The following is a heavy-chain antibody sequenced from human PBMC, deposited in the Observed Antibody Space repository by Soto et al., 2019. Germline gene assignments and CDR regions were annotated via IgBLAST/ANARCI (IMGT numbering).Heavy chain of an antibody. CDR2: IRSKAYNYAT. Sequence: EVQLVESGGGLVQPGGSLKLSCAASGFSFSGSAIHWVRQASGKGLEWVGRIRSKAYNYATPYAESVRGRFTISRDDSKNTAYLQMNSLKIEDTAVYYWAVGVKGDFDYWGQGTLVTVSS. V-gene: IGHV3-73*02. CDR3: AVGVKGDFDY. CDR1: GFSFSGSA. D-gene: IGHD3-3*01. J-gene: IGHJ4*02.